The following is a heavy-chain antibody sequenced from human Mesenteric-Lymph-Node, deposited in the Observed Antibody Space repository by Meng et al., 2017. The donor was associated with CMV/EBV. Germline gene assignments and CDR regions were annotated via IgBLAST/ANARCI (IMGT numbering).Heavy chain of an antibody. CDR3: ARDGVEGLSWDLARTEYFHH. Sequence: GESLKISCAASGFTFSSYGMHWVRQAPGKGLEWVAFIRYDGSNKYYADSVKGRFTISRDNSKNTLYLQMNSLRAEDTAVYYCARDGVEGLSWDLARTEYFHHWGQGTLVTVSS. J-gene: IGHJ1*01. D-gene: IGHD1-26*01. V-gene: IGHV3-30*02. CDR2: IRYDGSNK. CDR1: GFTFSSYG.